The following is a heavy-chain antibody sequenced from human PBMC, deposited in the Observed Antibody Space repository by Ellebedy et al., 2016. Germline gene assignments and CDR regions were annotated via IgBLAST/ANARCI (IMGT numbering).Heavy chain of an antibody. Sequence: GESLKISCAASGFTFSDYYMSWIRQAPGKGLEWVSYISSSTSYINYAESVKGRFTISRDNAKNSLYLQMNSLRAEDTAVYFCARDKGFRADFDIWGQGTMVTVSS. J-gene: IGHJ3*02. V-gene: IGHV3-11*06. D-gene: IGHD5-24*01. CDR3: ARDKGFRADFDI. CDR2: ISSSTSYI. CDR1: GFTFSDYY.